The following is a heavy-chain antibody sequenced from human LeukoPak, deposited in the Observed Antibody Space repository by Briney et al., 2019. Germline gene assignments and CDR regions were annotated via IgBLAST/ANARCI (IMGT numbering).Heavy chain of an antibody. CDR2: IIPVCGTE. Sequence: ASVKVSCEASGGTFSSYAISWVRQAPGQGLEWMGGIIPVCGTESYAEKVRGRVTITGDKAKSTLYMELSSLRSEDTAVYYCAREGRFGELLPPTLDYWGQGTLLTVPS. J-gene: IGHJ4*02. V-gene: IGHV1-69*06. CDR1: GGTFSSYA. D-gene: IGHD3-10*01. CDR3: AREGRFGELLPPTLDY.